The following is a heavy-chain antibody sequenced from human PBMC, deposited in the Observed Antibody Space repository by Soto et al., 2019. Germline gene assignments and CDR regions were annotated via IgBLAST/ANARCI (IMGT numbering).Heavy chain of an antibody. CDR2: IYYSGST. J-gene: IGHJ6*02. V-gene: IGHV4-61*01. CDR1: GGSVSSGSYY. Sequence: SETLSLTCTVSGGSVSSGSYYWSWIRQPPGKGLEWIGYIYYSGSTNYNPSLKSRVTISVDTSKNQFSLKLSSVTAADTAVYYCARGRVMAGGYSSSWYSYYYGMDVWGQGTTVTVSS. D-gene: IGHD6-13*01. CDR3: ARGRVMAGGYSSSWYSYYYGMDV.